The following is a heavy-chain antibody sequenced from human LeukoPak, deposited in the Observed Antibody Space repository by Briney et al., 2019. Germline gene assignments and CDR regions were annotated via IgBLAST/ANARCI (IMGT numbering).Heavy chain of an antibody. CDR3: ARRSWGGREGNYYDSSGYYYYGMDV. Sequence: PSGTLSLTCAVSGGSISSSNWWSWVRQPPGKGLEWIGEINHSGSTNYNPSLKSRVTISVDTSKNQFSLKLSSVTAADTAVYYCARRSWGGREGNYYDSSGYYYYGMDVWGQGTTVTVSS. J-gene: IGHJ6*02. CDR2: INHSGST. D-gene: IGHD3-22*01. V-gene: IGHV4-4*02. CDR1: GGSISSSNW.